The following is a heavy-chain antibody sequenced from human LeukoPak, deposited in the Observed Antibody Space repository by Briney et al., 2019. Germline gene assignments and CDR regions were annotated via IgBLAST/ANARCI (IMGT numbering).Heavy chain of an antibody. CDR3: ATGRYSSSPLDY. CDR1: GFTFSSYS. D-gene: IGHD6-6*01. V-gene: IGHV3-21*01. Sequence: GGSLRLSCAASGFTFSSYSMNWVRQAPGKGLEWVSSISSSSSYIYYADSVKGRFTISRDNAKNSLYLQMNSLRAEDTAVYYCATGRYSSSPLDYWGQGTLGTVSS. CDR2: ISSSSSYI. J-gene: IGHJ4*02.